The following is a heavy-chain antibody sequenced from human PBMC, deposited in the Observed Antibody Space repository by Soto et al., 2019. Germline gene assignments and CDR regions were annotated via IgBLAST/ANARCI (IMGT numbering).Heavy chain of an antibody. J-gene: IGHJ6*03. Sequence: GGSLRLSCAASGFIFSDYYMSWIRQAPGKGLEWVSYISSTGSTIYYADSVKGRFTISRDNAKNSLYLQMNSLRAEDTAVYYCARDSGSVGSTNMDVWGKGTTVTVSS. CDR3: ARDSGSVGSTNMDV. CDR1: GFIFSDYY. V-gene: IGHV3-11*01. CDR2: ISSTGSTI. D-gene: IGHD3-10*01.